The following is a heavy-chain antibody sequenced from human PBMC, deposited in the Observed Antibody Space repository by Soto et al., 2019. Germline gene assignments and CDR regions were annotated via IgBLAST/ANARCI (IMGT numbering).Heavy chain of an antibody. J-gene: IGHJ1*01. CDR2: VNPSGGST. D-gene: IGHD2-15*01. CDR1: GYIFTAYS. V-gene: IGHV1-46*01. CDR3: AREENCSDGICYSEYFQR. Sequence: ASVKVSCKASGYIFTAYSMHWVRQAPGQGLEWMGVVNPSGGSTNYAQKVQGRITMTRDTSTSTVHMDLSSLTSEDTAVYYCAREENCSDGICYSEYFQRWGQGTLVTVSS.